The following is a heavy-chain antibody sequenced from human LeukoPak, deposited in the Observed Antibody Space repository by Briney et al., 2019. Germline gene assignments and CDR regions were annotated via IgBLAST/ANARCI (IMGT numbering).Heavy chain of an antibody. Sequence: SQTLSLTCTVSGGSISSGSYYWSWIRQPAGKGLEWVGRIYTSGSTSCNPSLKVRVTISVDTSKNQFSLKLSSVTAADTAVYYCARRAPSPYSSSSFYYYYYMDVWGKGTTVTVSS. CDR2: IYTSGST. J-gene: IGHJ6*03. CDR1: GGSISSGSYY. D-gene: IGHD6-6*01. V-gene: IGHV4-61*02. CDR3: ARRAPSPYSSSSFYYYYYMDV.